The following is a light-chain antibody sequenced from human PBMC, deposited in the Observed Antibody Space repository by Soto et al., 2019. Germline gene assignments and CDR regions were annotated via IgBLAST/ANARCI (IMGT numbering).Light chain of an antibody. CDR1: QGVGGW. Sequence: IQMTQSPSSVSASVGDRVTMTCRASQGVGGWLAWYQQEPRKVPKLLIYAKSSLHSGVPSRFSGSGSGTEFTLSISSLQPEDLATYYCQQTLSLPLAFGPGTKVDIK. CDR3: QQTLSLPLA. V-gene: IGKV1-12*01. J-gene: IGKJ3*01. CDR2: AKS.